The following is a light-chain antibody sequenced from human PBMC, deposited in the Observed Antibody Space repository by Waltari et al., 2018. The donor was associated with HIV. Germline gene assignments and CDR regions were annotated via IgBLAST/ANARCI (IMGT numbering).Light chain of an antibody. V-gene: IGKV2-28*01. CDR1: QSLLHSNGYTY. Sequence: VMTQSPLSLSVNPGEPASISCRSNQSLLHSNGYTYLDWYVKKPGQSPQLLIFVASRRASGVPDRFSGSASGTDFTLKISRVEAEDVGVYYCMQAVEKWTFGPGTKVEI. J-gene: IGKJ1*01. CDR2: VAS. CDR3: MQAVEKWT.